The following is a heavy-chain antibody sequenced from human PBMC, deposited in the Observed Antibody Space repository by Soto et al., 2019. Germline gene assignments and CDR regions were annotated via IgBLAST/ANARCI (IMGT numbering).Heavy chain of an antibody. Sequence: SGPTLVNPTQTLTLTCTFSGFSLSTSGMCVSWIRQPPGKALEWLALIDWDDDKYYSTSLKTRLTISKDTSKNQVVLTMTNMDPVDTATYYCARIRDYVWGSYRPDYYYYGMDVWGQGTTVTVSS. V-gene: IGHV2-70*01. CDR2: IDWDDDK. D-gene: IGHD3-16*02. J-gene: IGHJ6*02. CDR3: ARIRDYVWGSYRPDYYYYGMDV. CDR1: GFSLSTSGMC.